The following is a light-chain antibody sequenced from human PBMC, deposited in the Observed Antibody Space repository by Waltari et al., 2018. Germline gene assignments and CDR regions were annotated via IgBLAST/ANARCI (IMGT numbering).Light chain of an antibody. J-gene: IGKJ4*01. V-gene: IGKV3-11*01. CDR1: QSVTNY. CDR3: QQRRNWPLT. Sequence: DIVLTQSPAILSLSPGERASLSCRASQSVTNYLAWSQQKPGQAPRLLIYYTSNRATGIPARFSGSGVATDFTLTISSLEPDDFAVYYCQQRRNWPLTFGGGTKVEIK. CDR2: YTS.